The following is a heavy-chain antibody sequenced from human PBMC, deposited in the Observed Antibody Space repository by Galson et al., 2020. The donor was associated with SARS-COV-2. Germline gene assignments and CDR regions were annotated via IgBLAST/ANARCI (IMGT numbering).Heavy chain of an antibody. J-gene: IGHJ6*02. Sequence: SETLSLTCTVSGDSISTYYWTWLRQPAGKGLEWVGRISASGTTNYNPSLKSRVTMSVDTSKKQFSLRLSSATAADTAVYYCTRAVRIVGATDYYYGMDVWGQGTTVTVSS. D-gene: IGHD1-26*01. CDR2: ISASGTT. CDR3: TRAVRIVGATDYYYGMDV. V-gene: IGHV4-4*07. CDR1: GDSISTYY.